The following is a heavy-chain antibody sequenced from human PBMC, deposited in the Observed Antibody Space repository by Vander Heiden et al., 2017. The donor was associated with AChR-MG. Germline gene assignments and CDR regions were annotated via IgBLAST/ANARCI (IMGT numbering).Heavy chain of an antibody. D-gene: IGHD2-2*01. J-gene: IGHJ6*02. Sequence: EVQLVESGGGLVKPGGSLRLSCAASGFTFSSYSMNWVRQAPGKGLEWVSSISSSSSYIYYADSVKGRFTISRDNAKNSLYLQMNSLRAEDTAVYYCARDGIVVVPSGGMDVWGQGTTVTVSS. V-gene: IGHV3-21*01. CDR2: ISSSSSYI. CDR1: GFTFSSYS. CDR3: ARDGIVVVPSGGMDV.